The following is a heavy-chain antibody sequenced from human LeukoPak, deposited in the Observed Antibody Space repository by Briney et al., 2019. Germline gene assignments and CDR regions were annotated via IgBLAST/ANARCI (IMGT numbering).Heavy chain of an antibody. CDR3: AREDIVVVPAAIGNWFDP. D-gene: IGHD2-2*01. J-gene: IGHJ5*02. CDR2: IYYSGST. V-gene: IGHV4-31*03. Sequence: PSETLSLTCTVSGGSISSGGYYWSWIRQHPGKGLEWIGYIYYSGSTYYNPSLKSRVTISVDTSMNQFSLKLSSVTAADTAVYYCAREDIVVVPAAIGNWFDPWGQGTLVIVSS. CDR1: GGSISSGGYY.